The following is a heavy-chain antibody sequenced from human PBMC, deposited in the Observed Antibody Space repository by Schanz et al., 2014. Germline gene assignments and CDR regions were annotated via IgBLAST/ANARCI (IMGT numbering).Heavy chain of an antibody. Sequence: EVKLVESGGGLVQPGGSLRLSCVASGFTFFGSFAMSWVRQAPGKGLEWVSGMSWNAGSLGYGDSVKGRFTISRDNAKNSLYLQMNSLRAEDTALYYCAKDGIMVQGVIWERYFDSWGQGTLVTVSS. CDR2: MSWNAGSL. CDR1: GFTFFGSFA. D-gene: IGHD3-10*01. V-gene: IGHV3-9*01. CDR3: AKDGIMVQGVIWERYFDS. J-gene: IGHJ4*02.